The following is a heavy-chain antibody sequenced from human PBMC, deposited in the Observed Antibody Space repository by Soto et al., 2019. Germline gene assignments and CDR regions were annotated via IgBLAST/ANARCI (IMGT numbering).Heavy chain of an antibody. Sequence: QVQLVESGGGVVQPGRSLRLSCAASGFTFSSYAMHWVRQAPGKGLEWVAVISYDGSSKYYADSVKGRFTISRDNSRDMVYLQMNSLKAEDTAVYYCAIDRYSADDGVWAGMAVWGQGTTVTVSS. CDR1: GFTFSSYA. D-gene: IGHD5-12*01. J-gene: IGHJ6*02. V-gene: IGHV3-30-3*01. CDR3: AIDRYSADDGVWAGMAV. CDR2: ISYDGSSK.